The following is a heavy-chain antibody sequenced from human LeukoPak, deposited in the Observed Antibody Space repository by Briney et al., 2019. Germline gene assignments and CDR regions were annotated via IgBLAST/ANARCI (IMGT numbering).Heavy chain of an antibody. CDR2: ISSNSSYI. CDR3: ARNSGSYYVGHPFDY. D-gene: IGHD1-26*01. Sequence: GGSLRLSCAASGFTFSSYIMNWVRQAPGKGLEWVSSISSNSSYIYYADSVKGRFTISRDNAKNSLYLQMNSLRAEDTAVYYCARNSGSYYVGHPFDYWGQGTLVTVSS. V-gene: IGHV3-21*01. CDR1: GFTFSSYI. J-gene: IGHJ4*02.